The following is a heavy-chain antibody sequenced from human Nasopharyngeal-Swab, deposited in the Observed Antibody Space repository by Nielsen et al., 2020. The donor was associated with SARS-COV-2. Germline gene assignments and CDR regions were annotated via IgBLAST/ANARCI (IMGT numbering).Heavy chain of an antibody. D-gene: IGHD5-12*01. CDR1: GFTFSNHW. J-gene: IGHJ6*03. Sequence: GESLKISCAASGFTFSNHWMHWVRQAPGKGLVWVSRLNSLGSGTSYADSVKGRFTISRDNTRNTLYLQMHSLRAEDTAVYYCARGVGAYDLDYYMDVWGKGTTVTVSS. CDR2: LNSLGSGT. CDR3: ARGVGAYDLDYYMDV. V-gene: IGHV3-74*01.